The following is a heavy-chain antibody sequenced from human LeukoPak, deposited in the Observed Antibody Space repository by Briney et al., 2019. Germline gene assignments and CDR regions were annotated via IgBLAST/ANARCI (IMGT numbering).Heavy chain of an antibody. CDR2: INHSRST. CDR3: AMYYYGSGSYHRDY. D-gene: IGHD3-10*01. CDR1: GGSFSGYY. J-gene: IGHJ4*02. Sequence: SETLSLTCAVYGGSFSGYYWSWIRQPPGKGLEWIGEINHSRSTNYNPSLKSRVTISVDTSKNQFSLKLSSVTAADTAVYYCAMYYYGSGSYHRDYWGQGTLVTVSS. V-gene: IGHV4-34*01.